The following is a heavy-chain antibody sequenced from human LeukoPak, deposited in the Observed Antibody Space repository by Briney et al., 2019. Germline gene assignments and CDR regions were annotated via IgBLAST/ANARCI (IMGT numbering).Heavy chain of an antibody. J-gene: IGHJ4*02. CDR3: ARDSSGYYLYYFDY. CDR1: GFTFSSYS. D-gene: IGHD3-22*01. V-gene: IGHV3-48*01. Sequence: GGSLRLSCAASGFTFSSYSMNWVRQAPGKGLEWVSYISSSSSTIYYADSVKGRFTISRDNAKNSLYLQMNSLRAEDTAVYYCARDSSGYYLYYFDYWGQGTLVTVSS. CDR2: ISSSSSTI.